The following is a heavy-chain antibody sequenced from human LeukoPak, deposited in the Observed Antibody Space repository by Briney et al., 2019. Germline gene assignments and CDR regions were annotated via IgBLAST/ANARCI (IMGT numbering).Heavy chain of an antibody. J-gene: IGHJ1*01. V-gene: IGHV3-30*18. CDR2: ISYDGSNK. Sequence: PGGSLRLSCAASGFTFSSYGMHWVRQAPGKGLEWVAVISYDGSNKCYADSVKGRFTISRDNSKNTLYLQMNSLRAEDTAVYYCAKDSGYSSGWPPAEYFQHWGQGTLVTVSS. D-gene: IGHD6-19*01. CDR3: AKDSGYSSGWPPAEYFQH. CDR1: GFTFSSYG.